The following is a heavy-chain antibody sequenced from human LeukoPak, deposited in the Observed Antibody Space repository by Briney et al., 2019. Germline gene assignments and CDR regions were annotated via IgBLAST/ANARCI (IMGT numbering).Heavy chain of an antibody. CDR2: IYYTGGT. Sequence: SGTLSLTCTASGGPIGNNYWTWIRQPPGKGLEYIGYIYYTGGTNYNPSLKSRVTISVDTSKSQFSLKLSSMPAADTAVYFCAKYGSSGWVIQKWRQGARV. J-gene: IGHJ4*02. CDR1: GGPIGNNY. D-gene: IGHD6-19*01. CDR3: AKYGSSGWVIQK. V-gene: IGHV4-59*08.